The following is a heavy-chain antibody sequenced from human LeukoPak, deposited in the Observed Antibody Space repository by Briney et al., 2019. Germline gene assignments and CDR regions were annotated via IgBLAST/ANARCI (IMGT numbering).Heavy chain of an antibody. CDR1: GFTFGAYA. CDR2: ISYDGSNE. Sequence: GRSLRLSCAASGFTFGAYAMHWVRQSPGKGLEWVALISYDGSNEWYADSVKGRFTVSRDSAKNTLFLQINSLRVDDTAVYYCARGHPHGWELYLDYWGQGALVIVSS. V-gene: IGHV3-30*04. CDR3: ARGHPHGWELYLDY. J-gene: IGHJ4*02. D-gene: IGHD4-23*01.